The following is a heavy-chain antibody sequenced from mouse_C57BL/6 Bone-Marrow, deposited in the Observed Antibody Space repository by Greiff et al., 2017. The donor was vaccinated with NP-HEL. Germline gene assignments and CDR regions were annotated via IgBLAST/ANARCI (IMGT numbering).Heavy chain of an antibody. CDR2: ISYDGSN. Sequence: EVKLMESGPGLVKPSQSLSLTCSVTGYSITSGYYWNWIRQFPGNKLEWMGYISYDGSNNYNPSLKNRISITRDTSKNQFFLKLNSVTTEDTATYYCARGGYDEVYWGQGTLVTVSA. CDR3: ARGGYDEVY. CDR1: GYSITSGYY. D-gene: IGHD2-2*01. J-gene: IGHJ3*01. V-gene: IGHV3-6*01.